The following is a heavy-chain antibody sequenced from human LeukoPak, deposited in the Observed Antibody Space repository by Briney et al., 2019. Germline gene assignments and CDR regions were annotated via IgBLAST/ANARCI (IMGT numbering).Heavy chain of an antibody. CDR3: ARDPPAVAANTYG. CDR2: IYSGGAT. CDR1: GFTVSNNY. J-gene: IGHJ4*02. V-gene: IGHV3-66*01. D-gene: IGHD6-6*01. Sequence: GGSLRLSCAASGFTVSNNYMRWVRQAPGKGLEWVPLIYSGGATFYADAVKGRFTISRDGSKNTLYLQMNSLRAEDTAVYYCARDPPAVAANTYGWGQGTLVTVSS.